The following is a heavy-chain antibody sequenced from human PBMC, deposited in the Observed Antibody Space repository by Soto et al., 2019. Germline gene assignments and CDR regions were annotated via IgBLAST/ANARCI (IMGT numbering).Heavy chain of an antibody. D-gene: IGHD3-16*01. CDR3: ARDYGNYYGMDV. J-gene: IGHJ6*02. CDR1: GGSISSYY. Sequence: SETLSLTCTVSGGSISSYYWSWIRQSPGKGLEWIGSIYYSGATNYNPSLESRLTMSVDTSKNQFSLKLSSLTAADTAVYYCARDYGNYYGMDVWGQGTTVTVAS. V-gene: IGHV4-59*12. CDR2: IYYSGAT.